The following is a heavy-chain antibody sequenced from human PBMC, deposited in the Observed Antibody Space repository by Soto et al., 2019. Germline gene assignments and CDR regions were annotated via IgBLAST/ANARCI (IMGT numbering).Heavy chain of an antibody. D-gene: IGHD1-26*01. CDR2: ISAYNGNT. J-gene: IGHJ6*02. Sequence: GASVKVSCKASGYTFTSYGISWVRQSPGQGLEWMGWISAYNGNTNYAQKLQGRVTMTTDTSTSTAYMELRSLRSDDTVVYYCARDPRVPTTWYYYGMDVWGHGTTVTVSS. CDR3: ARDPRVPTTWYYYGMDV. V-gene: IGHV1-18*04. CDR1: GYTFTSYG.